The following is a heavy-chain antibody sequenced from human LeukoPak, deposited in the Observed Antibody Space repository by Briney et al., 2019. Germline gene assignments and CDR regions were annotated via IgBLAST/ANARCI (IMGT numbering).Heavy chain of an antibody. J-gene: IGHJ3*02. CDR1: GYTFTNYY. CDR3: ARDRPFWSAFDI. Sequence: ASVKVSCKASGYTFTNYYMHWVRQAPGQGLEWMGIINPSGGSTSYAQRFQGRVTMTRDTSTSTVYMELSSLRSEDTAVFYCARDRPFWSAFDIWAKGQWSPSLQ. V-gene: IGHV1-46*01. CDR2: INPSGGST. D-gene: IGHD3-3*01.